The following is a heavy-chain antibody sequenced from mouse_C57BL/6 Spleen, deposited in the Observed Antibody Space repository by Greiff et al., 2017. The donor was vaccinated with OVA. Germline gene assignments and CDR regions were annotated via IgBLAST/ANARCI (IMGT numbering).Heavy chain of an antibody. D-gene: IGHD1-1*01. CDR1: GYTFTDYN. CDR2: INPNNGGT. Sequence: VQLQQSGPELVKPGASVKIPCKASGYTFTDYNMDWVKQSHGKSLEWIGDINPNNGGTIYNQKFKGKATLTVDKSSSTAYMELRSLTSEDTAVYYCARRPLDYGSSHHWYFDVWGTGTTVTVSS. J-gene: IGHJ1*03. CDR3: ARRPLDYGSSHHWYFDV. V-gene: IGHV1-18*01.